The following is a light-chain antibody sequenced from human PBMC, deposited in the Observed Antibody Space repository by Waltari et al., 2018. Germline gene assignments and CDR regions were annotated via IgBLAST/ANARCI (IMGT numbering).Light chain of an antibody. CDR2: WAS. V-gene: IGKV4-1*01. CDR3: QKYYTSPPT. CDR1: QSIRDSAKWGNQ. Sequence: DIVMTQSPDSLAVSLGERATINCKSSQSIRDSAKWGNQLAWYQQRPGQSPRQIMHWASTRESGVPDRFRGSGSGTDFSLTISNLQSEDVAVYYCQKYYTSPPTFGQGTRLDIK. J-gene: IGKJ5*01.